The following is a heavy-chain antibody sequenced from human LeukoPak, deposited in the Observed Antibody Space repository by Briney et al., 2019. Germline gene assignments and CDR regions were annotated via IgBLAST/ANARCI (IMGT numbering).Heavy chain of an antibody. CDR3: ARLSAYYYGSYFYYYMDV. J-gene: IGHJ6*03. D-gene: IGHD3-10*01. CDR2: ISDDGSDK. Sequence: GRSLRLSCAASRFTFSSYAMHWVRQPPGKGLEWVAVISDDGSDKYYADSVKGRFTISRDNAKKSVYLHMSSLRAEDTALYYCARLSAYYYGSYFYYYMDVWGKGTTVTVSS. CDR1: RFTFSSYA. V-gene: IGHV3-30*04.